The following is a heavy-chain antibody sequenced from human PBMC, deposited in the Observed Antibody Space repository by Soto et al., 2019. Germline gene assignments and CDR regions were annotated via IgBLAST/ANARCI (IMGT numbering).Heavy chain of an antibody. CDR3: ARDDGAYCGGECSPDY. D-gene: IGHD2-21*01. V-gene: IGHV3-21*01. CDR1: GFTFSSYS. CDR2: ISSSSSYI. Sequence: GGSLRLSCAASGFTFSSYSMNWVRQAPGKGLEWVSSISSSSSYIYYADSVKGRFTISRDNAKNSLYLQMNSLRDEDTAVYYCARDDGAYCGGECSPDYWGQGTLVTVSS. J-gene: IGHJ4*02.